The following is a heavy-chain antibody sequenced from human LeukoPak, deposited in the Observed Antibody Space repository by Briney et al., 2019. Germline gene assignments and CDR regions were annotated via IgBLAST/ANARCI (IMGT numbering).Heavy chain of an antibody. J-gene: IGHJ6*04. V-gene: IGHV3-74*01. Sequence: PGGSLRLSCAASGFTFSNYWMHWVRQAPGKGLVWVSRINSDGSSTTYADSVKGRFTISRDNAKNTLYVQMNSLRAEDTAVYYWERFERGSPAGNYGRAVGGKGPTVTVPS. CDR2: INSDGSST. CDR1: GFTFSNYW. D-gene: IGHD3-16*01. CDR3: ERFERGSPAGNYGRAV.